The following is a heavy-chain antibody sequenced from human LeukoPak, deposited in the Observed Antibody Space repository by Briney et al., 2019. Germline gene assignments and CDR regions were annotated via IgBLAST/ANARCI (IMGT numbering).Heavy chain of an antibody. D-gene: IGHD3-16*01. Sequence: SVKVSCKASGGTFSSYAISWVRQAPGQGLEWMGGIIPIFGTANYAQKFQGRVTITADESTSTAYMELSSLRSEDTAVYYCARDWGIGYYYYYMDVWGKGTTATVSS. CDR3: ARDWGIGYYYYYMDV. V-gene: IGHV1-69*13. CDR2: IIPIFGTA. CDR1: GGTFSSYA. J-gene: IGHJ6*03.